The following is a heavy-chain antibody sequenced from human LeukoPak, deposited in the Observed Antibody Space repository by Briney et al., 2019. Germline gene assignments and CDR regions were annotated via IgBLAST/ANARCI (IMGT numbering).Heavy chain of an antibody. J-gene: IGHJ3*02. CDR1: GFTFSSYS. V-gene: IGHV3-21*01. Sequence: GGSLRLSCAASGFTFSSYSMNWVRQAPGKELEWVSSISSSSSYIYYADSVKGRFTISRDNAKNSLYLQMNSLRAEDTAVYYCARDRYYDILTGYYRALDAFDIWGQGTMVTVSS. CDR2: ISSSSSYI. CDR3: ARDRYYDILTGYYRALDAFDI. D-gene: IGHD3-9*01.